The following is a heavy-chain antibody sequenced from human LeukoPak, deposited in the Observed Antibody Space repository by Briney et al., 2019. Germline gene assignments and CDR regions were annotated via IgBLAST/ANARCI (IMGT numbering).Heavy chain of an antibody. V-gene: IGHV1-18*04. Sequence: ASVKVSCKASGYTFTDYYMHWVRQAPGQGPEWMGWISTYSGDTNYAQKFQGRLTMTTDTSTSTAYMELRSLRSDDTAVYYCGRDWAYGMDVWGQGTTVTVSS. D-gene: IGHD7-27*01. CDR2: ISTYSGDT. J-gene: IGHJ6*02. CDR3: GRDWAYGMDV. CDR1: GYTFTDYY.